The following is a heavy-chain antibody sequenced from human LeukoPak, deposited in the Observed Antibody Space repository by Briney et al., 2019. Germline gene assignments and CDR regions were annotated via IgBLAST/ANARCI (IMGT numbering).Heavy chain of an antibody. D-gene: IGHD3-3*01. CDR2: IKQDGSEK. V-gene: IGHV3-7*03. CDR1: GFTFSSYW. Sequence: GGSLRLSCAASGFTFSSYWMSWVRQAPGKGLEWVANIKQDGSEKYYVDSVKGRFTISRDNAKNSLYLQMNSLRAEDTAVYYCARNYDFWSGSWAHAFDIWGQGTMVTVSS. CDR3: ARNYDFWSGSWAHAFDI. J-gene: IGHJ3*02.